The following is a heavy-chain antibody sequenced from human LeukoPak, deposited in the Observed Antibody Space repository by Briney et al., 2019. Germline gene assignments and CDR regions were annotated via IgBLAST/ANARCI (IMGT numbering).Heavy chain of an antibody. CDR2: ISAYNGNT. V-gene: IGHV1-18*01. Sequence: ASVKVCCKASGYTFTSYGISWVRQAPGQGLEWMGWISAYNGNTNYAQKLQGRVTMTTDTSTSTAYMELRSLRSDDTAVYYCARDSPGYSSSWYEYWGQGTLVTVSS. D-gene: IGHD6-13*01. J-gene: IGHJ4*02. CDR1: GYTFTSYG. CDR3: ARDSPGYSSSWYEY.